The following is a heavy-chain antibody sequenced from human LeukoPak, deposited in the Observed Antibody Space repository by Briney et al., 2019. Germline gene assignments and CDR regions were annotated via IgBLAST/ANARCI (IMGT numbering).Heavy chain of an antibody. CDR1: GGSFSGYY. CDR3: ARGGGSGYYWH. J-gene: IGHJ4*02. Sequence: PSETLSLTCAVYGGSFSGYYWSLIRQPPGKGLEWIGEINHSGSTNYNPSLKSRVTISVDTSKNQFSLKLSSVTAVDTAVYYCARGGGSGYYWHWGQGTLVTVSS. D-gene: IGHD3-22*01. V-gene: IGHV4-34*01. CDR2: INHSGST.